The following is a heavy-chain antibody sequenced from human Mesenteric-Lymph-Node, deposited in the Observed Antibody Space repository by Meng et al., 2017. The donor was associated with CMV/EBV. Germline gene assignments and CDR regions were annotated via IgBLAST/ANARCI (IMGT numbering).Heavy chain of an antibody. CDR1: GFSFSSHS. CDR3: AKYGRVGVLRGYYFDY. D-gene: IGHD1-26*01. J-gene: IGHJ4*02. V-gene: IGHV3-48*04. Sequence: GGSLRLSCAASGFSFSSHSIHWVRQAPGKGLEWVSYISTSSTTIYYADSVKGRFTVSRDNAKNSLYLQMNSLTTEDTALYYCAKYGRVGVLRGYYFDYWGQGTLVTVSS. CDR2: ISTSSTTI.